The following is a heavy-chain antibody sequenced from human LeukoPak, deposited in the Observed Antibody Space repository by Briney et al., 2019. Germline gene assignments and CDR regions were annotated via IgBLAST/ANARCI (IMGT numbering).Heavy chain of an antibody. D-gene: IGHD3-3*01. CDR3: ARAENDVLRLLEWLPGNWFDP. Sequence: ASVKVSCKASGYTFTSYGISWVRQAPGQGLEWMGWINPNSGGTNYAQKFQGRVTMTRDTSISTAYMELSRLRSDDTAVYYCARAENDVLRLLEWLPGNWFDPWGQGTLVIVSS. CDR2: INPNSGGT. V-gene: IGHV1-2*02. CDR1: GYTFTSYG. J-gene: IGHJ5*02.